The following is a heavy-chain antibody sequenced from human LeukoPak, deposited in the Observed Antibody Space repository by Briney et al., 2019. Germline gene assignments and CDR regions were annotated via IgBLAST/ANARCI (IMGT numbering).Heavy chain of an antibody. D-gene: IGHD3-3*01. V-gene: IGHV7-4-1*02. CDR3: ARRSYYDFWIGYGPYGMDV. CDR1: RYTFTSYA. CDR2: INTNTGNP. Sequence: GASVKVSCKASRYTFTSYAMNWVRQAPGQGLEWMGWINTNTGNPTYAQGFTGRFVFSLDTSVSTAYLQISSLKAEDTAVYYCARRSYYDFWIGYGPYGMDVWGQGTTVTVSS. J-gene: IGHJ6*02.